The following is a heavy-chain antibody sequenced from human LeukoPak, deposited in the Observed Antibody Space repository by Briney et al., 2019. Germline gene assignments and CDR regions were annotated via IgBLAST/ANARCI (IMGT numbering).Heavy chain of an antibody. CDR3: ARGSDYCGSGSYRNPQSKYYFDY. D-gene: IGHD3-10*01. Sequence: PSETLSLTCAVYGGSFSGYYWSWIRQPPGKGLEWIGEINHSGSTNYNPSLKSRVTISVDTSKNQFSLKLSSVTAADTAVYYCARGSDYCGSGSYRNPQSKYYFDYWGQGTLSPSPQ. CDR2: INHSGST. CDR1: GGSFSGYY. J-gene: IGHJ4*02. V-gene: IGHV4-34*01.